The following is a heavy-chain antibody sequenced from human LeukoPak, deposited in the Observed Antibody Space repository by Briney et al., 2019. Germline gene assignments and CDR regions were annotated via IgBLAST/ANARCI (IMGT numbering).Heavy chain of an antibody. V-gene: IGHV3-23*01. J-gene: IGHJ3*02. CDR1: GFTFSSYA. Sequence: GGSLRLSCAAPGFTFSSYAMSWVRQAPGKGLEWVSVISGSGGSPYYADSVKGRFTISRDNSKNTLYLQMNSLRAEDTAVYYCARDQGRHRYYDYVWGSRSDAFDIWGQGTMVTVSS. CDR3: ARDQGRHRYYDYVWGSRSDAFDI. CDR2: ISGSGGSP. D-gene: IGHD3-16*01.